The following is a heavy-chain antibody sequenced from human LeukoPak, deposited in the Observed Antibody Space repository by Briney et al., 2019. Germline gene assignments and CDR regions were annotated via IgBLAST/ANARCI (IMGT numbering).Heavy chain of an antibody. Sequence: SETLSLTCTVSGGSISSYYWSWIRQPPGKGLEWIGYIYYSGSTNYKPSLKSRVTISVDTSKNQFSLKLSSVTAADTAVYYCARHRIVGATHLDYFDYWGQGTLVTVSS. CDR3: ARHRIVGATHLDYFDY. CDR2: IYYSGST. V-gene: IGHV4-59*08. J-gene: IGHJ4*02. CDR1: GGSISSYY. D-gene: IGHD1-26*01.